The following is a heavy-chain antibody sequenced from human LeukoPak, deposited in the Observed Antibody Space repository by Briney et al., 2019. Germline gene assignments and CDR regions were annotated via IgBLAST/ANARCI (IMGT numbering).Heavy chain of an antibody. D-gene: IGHD2-2*01. CDR1: GGSISSYY. CDR2: IYTSGST. V-gene: IGHV4-4*07. CDR3: ARSQRIVVVPAAIVDYYYYMDV. J-gene: IGHJ6*03. Sequence: PSETLSLTCTVSGGSISSYYWSWIRQPAGQGLEWIGRIYTSGSTNYNPSLKSRVTMSVDTSKNQFSLKLSSVTAADTAVYYCARSQRIVVVPAAIVDYYYYMDVWGKGTTVTVSS.